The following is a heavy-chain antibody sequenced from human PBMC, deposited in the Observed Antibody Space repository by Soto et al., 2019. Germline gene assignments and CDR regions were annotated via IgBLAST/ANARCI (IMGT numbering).Heavy chain of an antibody. J-gene: IGHJ4*02. CDR1: GGSFSGYY. CDR2: INHSGST. V-gene: IGHV4-34*01. D-gene: IGHD3-3*01. Sequence: QVQLQQWGAGLLKPSETLSLTCAVYGGSFSGYYWSWIRQPPGKGLEWIGEINHSGSTNYNPSLKSRVTISVDTSKNQFSLKLSSVTAADTAVYYCARGDITIFGVVTYHEAFDYWGQGTLVTVSS. CDR3: ARGDITIFGVVTYHEAFDY.